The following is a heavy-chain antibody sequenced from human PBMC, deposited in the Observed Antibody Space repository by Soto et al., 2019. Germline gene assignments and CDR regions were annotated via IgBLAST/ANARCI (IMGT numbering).Heavy chain of an antibody. V-gene: IGHV1-69*01. D-gene: IGHD1-1*01. CDR2: FVPMFSSS. Sequence: QVQLVQSGAEVKKPGSSVNVSCKASGTTFTSYGIHWVRQAPGQGLEWMGGFVPMFSSSNYAQKFQGRLTIVADESTNTAYMELSSLRADDSAIYYCARTGGTYYFDHWGQGTVVTVSS. CDR1: GTTFTSYG. CDR3: ARTGGTYYFDH. J-gene: IGHJ4*02.